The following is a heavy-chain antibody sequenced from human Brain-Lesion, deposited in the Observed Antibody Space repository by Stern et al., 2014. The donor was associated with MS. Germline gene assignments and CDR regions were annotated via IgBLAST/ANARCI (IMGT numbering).Heavy chain of an antibody. CDR2: VYYTGST. V-gene: IGHV4-39*01. CDR1: GGSITSSSYY. Sequence: VQLVESGPGLVKPSETLSLTCTVSGGSITSSSYYWGWIRQPPGRGLEYIGTVYYTGSTFYDPSLKSRVTISVDTSKNQVRLKLPSVTAADTAVYYCVRPDIMGTIWNWGQGTLVTVSS. CDR3: VRPDIMGTIWN. D-gene: IGHD1-26*01. J-gene: IGHJ4*02.